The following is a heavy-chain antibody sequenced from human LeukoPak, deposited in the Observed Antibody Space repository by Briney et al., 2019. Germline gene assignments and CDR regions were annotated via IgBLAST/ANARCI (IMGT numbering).Heavy chain of an antibody. Sequence: PGGSLRLSCAASGFTFSSYAKSWVRQAPGKGLEWVSAISGSGGSTYYADSVKGRFTISRDNSKNTLYLRMNSLRAEDTAVYYCAKEGWYSTTEYFQHWGQGTLVTVSS. CDR2: ISGSGGST. V-gene: IGHV3-23*01. CDR1: GFTFSSYA. D-gene: IGHD6-19*01. CDR3: AKEGWYSTTEYFQH. J-gene: IGHJ1*01.